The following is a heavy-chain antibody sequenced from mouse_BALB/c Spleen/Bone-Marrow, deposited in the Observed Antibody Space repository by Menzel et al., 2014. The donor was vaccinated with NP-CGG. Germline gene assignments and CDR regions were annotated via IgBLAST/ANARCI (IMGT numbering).Heavy chain of an antibody. J-gene: IGHJ1*01. CDR3: VFRGEYYGDSDM. V-gene: IGHV1-9*01. CDR1: GYTFSSYW. CDR2: ILPGSGTT. D-gene: IGHD1-1*01. Sequence: VQLQESGAELMKPGASVKISCKATGYTFSSYWIEWVKQRPGHGLEWIGEILPGSGTTNYNENFKGKATFTADTSSNTSSMQHSSLSSQNSAVYFCVFRGEYYGDSDMWGAGT.